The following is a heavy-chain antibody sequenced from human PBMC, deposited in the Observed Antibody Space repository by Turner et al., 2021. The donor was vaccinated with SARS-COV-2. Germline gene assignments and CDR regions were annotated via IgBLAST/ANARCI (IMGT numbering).Heavy chain of an antibody. D-gene: IGHD3-10*01. V-gene: IGHV3-30*18. CDR1: GSILSSYG. J-gene: IGHJ4*02. CDR2: ISYDGSNK. CDR3: AKDGAPFLLYFGEPTFYFDY. Sequence: QVQLVDSGGGVVQPGRSLRLSCAASGSILSSYGMQWVRQAPGKGLGWVAVISYDGSNKDYADSVKGRFTISRNNSQNTLNLQMNSLRAEDTAVYYCAKDGAPFLLYFGEPTFYFDYWGQGTLLTVSS.